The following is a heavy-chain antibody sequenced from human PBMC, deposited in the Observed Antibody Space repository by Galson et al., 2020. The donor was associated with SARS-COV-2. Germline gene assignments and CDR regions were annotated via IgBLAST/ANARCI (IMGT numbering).Heavy chain of an antibody. CDR2: ITPNSGGT. J-gene: IGHJ3*02. V-gene: IGHV1-2*02. CDR3: ARVTVTTGDAFDI. CDR1: GYTFNGYY. Sequence: ASVTVSCKASGYTFNGYYMHWVRQAPGQGLEWMGWITPNSGGTNYAQKFQGRVTMTRDTSISTAYMEVSRLRSDDTAVYYCARVTVTTGDAFDIWGQGTMVTVSS. D-gene: IGHD4-17*01.